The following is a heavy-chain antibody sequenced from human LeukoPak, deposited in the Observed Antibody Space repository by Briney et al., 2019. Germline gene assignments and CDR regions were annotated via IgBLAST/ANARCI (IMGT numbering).Heavy chain of an antibody. CDR1: GYSISSGYY. D-gene: IGHD2-15*01. V-gene: IGHV4-38-2*02. CDR3: ARAEYCSGGSCYDY. Sequence: SETLSLTCTVSGYSISSGYYWGWIRQPPGKGLEWIGSIYHSGSTYYNPSLKSRVTISVDTSKNQFSLKLSSVTAADTAVYYCARAEYCSGGSCYDYWGQGTLVTVSS. J-gene: IGHJ4*02. CDR2: IYHSGST.